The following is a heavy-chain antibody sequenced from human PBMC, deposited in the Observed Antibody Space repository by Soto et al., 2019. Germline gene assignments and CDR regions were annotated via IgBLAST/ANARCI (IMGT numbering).Heavy chain of an antibody. CDR1: GGSISSYY. CDR2: IYYSGST. J-gene: IGHJ3*02. D-gene: IGHD3-22*01. Sequence: SETLSLTCTVSGGSISSYYWSWIRQPPGKGLEWIGYIYYSGSTNYNPSLKSRVTISVDTSKNQFSLKLSSVTAADTAVYYCARDGSDGSGLVGAFDIWGQGTMVTVSS. CDR3: ARDGSDGSGLVGAFDI. V-gene: IGHV4-59*01.